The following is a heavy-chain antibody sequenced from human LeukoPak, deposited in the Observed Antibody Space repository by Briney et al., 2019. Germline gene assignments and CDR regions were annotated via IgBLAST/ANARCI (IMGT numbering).Heavy chain of an antibody. Sequence: PGRSLRLSCAASGFTFSSYGMHWVRQAPGKGLEWVAVISYDGSNKYYADSVKGRFTISRDNSKNTLYLQMNSLRAEDTAVYYCAKGRNYDFWSGYHRGSYYYYGTDVWGQGTTVTVSS. CDR2: ISYDGSNK. D-gene: IGHD3-3*01. V-gene: IGHV3-30*18. CDR3: AKGRNYDFWSGYHRGSYYYYGTDV. J-gene: IGHJ6*02. CDR1: GFTFSSYG.